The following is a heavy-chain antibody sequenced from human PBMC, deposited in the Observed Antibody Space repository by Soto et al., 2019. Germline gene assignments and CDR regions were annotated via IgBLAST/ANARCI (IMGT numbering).Heavy chain of an antibody. CDR2: ITSKTYGGTT. CDR3: TRDDYSYDSGVYYSRFDP. CDR1: GFTFGDYA. J-gene: IGHJ5*02. D-gene: IGHD3-22*01. Sequence: GGSLRLSCTASGFTFGDYALTWVRQAPGKGLEWVGFITSKTYGGTTEYAASVKGRFTISRDDSKSIAYLEMYSLKTEDTAVYYCTRDDYSYDSGVYYSRFDPWGQGTLVTVSS. V-gene: IGHV3-49*04.